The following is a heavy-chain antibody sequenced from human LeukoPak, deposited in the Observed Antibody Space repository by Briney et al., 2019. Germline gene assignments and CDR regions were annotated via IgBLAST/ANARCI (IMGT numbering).Heavy chain of an antibody. Sequence: SETLSLTCTVSGGSLSSYYWSWLRQPAGKGLEWIGRIYTSGSTNYNPSLKSRVTMSVDTPKNQFSLKLTSVTAADTAVYYCARDAALAGYYYYYMDVWGKGTTVTVSS. V-gene: IGHV4-4*07. D-gene: IGHD5-18*01. J-gene: IGHJ6*03. CDR3: ARDAALAGYYYYYMDV. CDR2: IYTSGST. CDR1: GGSLSSYY.